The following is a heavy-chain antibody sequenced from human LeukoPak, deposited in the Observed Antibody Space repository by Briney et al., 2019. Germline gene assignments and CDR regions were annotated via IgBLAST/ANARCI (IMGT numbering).Heavy chain of an antibody. CDR1: VVTFSSYA. J-gene: IGHJ4*02. Sequence: GRALRLSCAASVVTFSSYAMHWVRQAPGKGLEWVAVISYDGSNKYYADSVKGRFTISRDDSKSIAYLQMNSMKTEETAVYYCTRDPDYVWGSSRAYWGQGTLVTVSS. CDR3: TRDPDYVWGSSRAY. V-gene: IGHV3-30*04. D-gene: IGHD3-16*01. CDR2: ISYDGSNK.